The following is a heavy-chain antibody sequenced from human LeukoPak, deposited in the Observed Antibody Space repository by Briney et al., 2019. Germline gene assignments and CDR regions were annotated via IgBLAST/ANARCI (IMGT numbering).Heavy chain of an antibody. CDR3: ARAPRGIPRARNYFDY. Sequence: PGGSLRLSCAASGFTFSSYSMNWVRQTPGKGLEGVSSISSSSSYIYYADSVKGRFTISRDNAKNSLYLQMNSLRAEDTAVYYCARAPRGIPRARNYFDYWGQGTLVTVSS. V-gene: IGHV3-21*01. CDR2: ISSSSSYI. J-gene: IGHJ4*02. CDR1: GFTFSSYS. D-gene: IGHD1-26*01.